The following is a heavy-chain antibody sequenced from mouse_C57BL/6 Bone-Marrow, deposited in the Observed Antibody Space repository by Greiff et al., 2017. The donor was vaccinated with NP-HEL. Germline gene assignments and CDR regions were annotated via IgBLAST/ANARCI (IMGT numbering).Heavy chain of an antibody. V-gene: IGHV1-76*01. Sequence: VKVIESGAELVRPGASVKLSCKASGYTFTDYYINWVKQRPGQGLEWIARIYPGSGNTYYNEKFKGKATLTAEKSSSTAYMQLSSLTSEDSAVYFCARRGFHWYFDVWGTGTTVTVSS. CDR3: ARRGFHWYFDV. CDR2: IYPGSGNT. J-gene: IGHJ1*03. CDR1: GYTFTDYY.